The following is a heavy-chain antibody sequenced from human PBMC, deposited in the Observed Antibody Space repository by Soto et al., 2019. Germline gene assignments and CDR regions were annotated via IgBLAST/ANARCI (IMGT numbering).Heavy chain of an antibody. V-gene: IGHV1-8*01. J-gene: IGHJ4*02. D-gene: IGHD6-6*01. Sequence: ASVKVSCKASGYMFSNYDIIWVRQATGQGLEWMGWMNPDSDKTDYAQKFQGRVTMTGNTSISTAYMELTALTYEDTAVYYCAKDRTFGPPLVRFDSWGQGTLVTVSS. CDR2: MNPDSDKT. CDR1: GYMFSNYD. CDR3: AKDRTFGPPLVRFDS.